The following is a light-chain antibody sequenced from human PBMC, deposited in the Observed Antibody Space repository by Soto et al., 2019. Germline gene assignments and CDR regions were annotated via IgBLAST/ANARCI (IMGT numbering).Light chain of an antibody. CDR2: AAS. J-gene: IGKJ2*01. Sequence: IQITQSPSSVSASVGDRVTITCRASQNIDVGWLQQRPGHAPNLLIYAASTLHTGVPSTFTGSGSGTDFTLTINDLQPEDVATYFCLKDYDFPYNFGQGTKVDIK. CDR3: LKDYDFPYN. CDR1: QNID. V-gene: IGKV1-6*01.